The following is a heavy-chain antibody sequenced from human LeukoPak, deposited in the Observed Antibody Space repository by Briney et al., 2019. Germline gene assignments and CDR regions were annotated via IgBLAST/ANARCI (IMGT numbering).Heavy chain of an antibody. CDR3: ARGPHYYDSSGYYRYYYYYMDV. D-gene: IGHD3-22*01. J-gene: IGHJ6*03. Sequence: SETLSLTCAVYGGSFSGYYWSWIRQPPGKGLEWIGEINHSGSTNYNPSLKSRVTISVDTSKNQFSLKLSSVTAADTAVYYCARGPHYYDSSGYYRYYYYYMDVWGKGTTVTVSS. CDR2: INHSGST. CDR1: GGSFSGYY. V-gene: IGHV4-34*01.